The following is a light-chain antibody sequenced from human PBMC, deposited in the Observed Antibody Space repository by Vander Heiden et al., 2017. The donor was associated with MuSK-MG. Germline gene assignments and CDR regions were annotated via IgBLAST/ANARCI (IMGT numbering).Light chain of an antibody. V-gene: IGKV1-27*01. CDR1: QAISNG. CDR3: LQDYNSPSWT. Sequence: DIQLTQSPSSLSASVGDRVTLSCRASQAISNGLSWYQHKPGQAPTLLIYSASNLQSGVPSRFSGSGSGTDFTLTISSLQPEDVATYFCLQDYNSPSWTFGQGTKVEI. CDR2: SAS. J-gene: IGKJ1*01.